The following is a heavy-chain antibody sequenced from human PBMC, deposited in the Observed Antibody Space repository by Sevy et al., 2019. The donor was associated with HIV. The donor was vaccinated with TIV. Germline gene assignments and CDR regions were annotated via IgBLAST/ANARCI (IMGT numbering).Heavy chain of an antibody. D-gene: IGHD4-17*01. CDR2: IYYSWFT. V-gene: IGHV4-59*01. Sequence: ETLSLTCSVSGDSISGYYWSWIRQPPGKGLQWIGYIYYSWFTNYNPSLKSRVTMSEDTSKNQLSLKVTSVTAADTAVYYGARTTPYYYYAVDVWGQGTTVTVSS. CDR1: GDSISGYY. CDR3: ARTTPYYYYAVDV. J-gene: IGHJ6*02.